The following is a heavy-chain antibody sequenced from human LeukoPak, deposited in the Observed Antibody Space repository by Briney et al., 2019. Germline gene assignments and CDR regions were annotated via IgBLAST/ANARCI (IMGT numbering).Heavy chain of an antibody. V-gene: IGHV3-53*01. CDR1: GFTVSSNY. Sequence: PAGSLRLSCAASGFTVSSNYMSWVRQAPGKGLEWVSVIYSGGSKYYADSVKGRFTISRDNSKNTLYLQMNSLRAEDTAVYYCASIAGVVKDYWGQGTLVTVSS. CDR3: ASIAGVVKDY. D-gene: IGHD3-3*01. CDR2: IYSGGSK. J-gene: IGHJ4*02.